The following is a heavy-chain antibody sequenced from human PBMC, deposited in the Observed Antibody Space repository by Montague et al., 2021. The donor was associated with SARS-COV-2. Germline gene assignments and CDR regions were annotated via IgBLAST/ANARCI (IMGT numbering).Heavy chain of an antibody. Sequence: SETLSLTCTFSGGSISTIVNFWGWIRQPPGKGLEWLGSISYTGSTYHNPSLKSRVTMSVDTSKNPFSLKLNSVTAADTAVYYCARSGDPGTTVTYLCWGQGTLVTVSS. D-gene: IGHD4-11*01. CDR1: GGSISTIVNF. V-gene: IGHV4-39*07. CDR3: ARSGDPGTTVTYLC. J-gene: IGHJ4*02. CDR2: ISYTGST.